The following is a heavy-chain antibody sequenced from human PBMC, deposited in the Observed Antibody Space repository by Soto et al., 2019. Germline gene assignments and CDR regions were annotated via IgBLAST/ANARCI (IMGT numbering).Heavy chain of an antibody. D-gene: IGHD2-15*01. CDR3: AKASRYCSGGSCNGMDV. CDR1: GFTFDDYA. J-gene: IGHJ6*02. Sequence: GGSLRLSCAASGFTFDDYAMHWVRQAPGKGLEWVSGISWNSGSIGYADSVKGRFTISRDNAKNSLYLQMNSLRAEDTALYYCAKASRYCSGGSCNGMDVWGQGATVTVSS. V-gene: IGHV3-9*01. CDR2: ISWNSGSI.